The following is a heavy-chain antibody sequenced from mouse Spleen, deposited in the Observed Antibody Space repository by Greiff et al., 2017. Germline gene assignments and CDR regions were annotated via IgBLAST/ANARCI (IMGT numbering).Heavy chain of an antibody. CDR1: GFNIKDYY. Sequence: DVQLQESGAELVRPGASVKLSCTASGFNIKDYYMHWVKQRPEQGLEWIGRIDPEDGDTEYAPKFQGKATMTADTSSNTAYLQLSSLTSEDTAVYYCTRGLGLPYWYFDVWGTGTTVTVSS. V-gene: IGHV14-1*01. D-gene: IGHD4-1*01. J-gene: IGHJ1*03. CDR3: TRGLGLPYWYFDV. CDR2: IDPEDGDT.